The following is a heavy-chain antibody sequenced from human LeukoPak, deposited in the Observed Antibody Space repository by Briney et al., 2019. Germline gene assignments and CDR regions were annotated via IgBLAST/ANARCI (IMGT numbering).Heavy chain of an antibody. CDR3: AKDPEQWLVQYYFDY. CDR1: GFAFSSYA. Sequence: GGSLRLSCAASGFAFSSYAMSWVRQAPGKGLEWVSAISGSGGSTYYADSVKGRFTISRDNSKNTLYLQMNSLRAEDTAVYYCAKDPEQWLVQYYFDYWGQGTLVTVSS. J-gene: IGHJ4*02. V-gene: IGHV3-23*01. CDR2: ISGSGGST. D-gene: IGHD6-19*01.